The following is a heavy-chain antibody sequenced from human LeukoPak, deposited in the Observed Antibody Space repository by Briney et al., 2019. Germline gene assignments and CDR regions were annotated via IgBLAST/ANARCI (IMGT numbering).Heavy chain of an antibody. Sequence: SETLSLTCTVSGYSISSGYYWGWIRQPPGKGLEWIGSIYHSGSTYYNPSLKSRVTISVDTSKNQFSLKLSSVTAADTAVYYCTRDSGTTGEVKFDPWGQGTLVAVSS. CDR2: IYHSGST. V-gene: IGHV4-38-2*02. D-gene: IGHD3-10*01. J-gene: IGHJ5*02. CDR3: TRDSGTTGEVKFDP. CDR1: GYSISSGYY.